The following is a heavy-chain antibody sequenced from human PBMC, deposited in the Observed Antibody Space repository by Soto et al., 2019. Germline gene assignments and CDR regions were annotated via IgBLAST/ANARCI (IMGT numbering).Heavy chain of an antibody. J-gene: IGHJ4*02. CDR3: GRRYWFCFYY. CDR1: GGSISSGGYS. D-gene: IGHD2-21*01. CDR2: IYYSGST. Sequence: SETLSLTCAVSGGSISSGGYSWNWIRQPPGKGLERIGYIYYSGSTNYNHSLKSRVTISVDTSKNQFYLKLRFFTAGDTAVYFCGRRYWFCFYYWGQGTLVTVSS. V-gene: IGHV4-61*08.